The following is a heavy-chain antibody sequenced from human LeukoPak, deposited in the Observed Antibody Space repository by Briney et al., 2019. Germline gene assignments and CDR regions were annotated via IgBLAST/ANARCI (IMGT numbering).Heavy chain of an antibody. J-gene: IGHJ4*02. D-gene: IGHD6-13*01. V-gene: IGHV4-39*01. CDR3: ARQQIAAARFDD. Sequence: SETLSLTCTVSGGSISSDSYYWGWIRQPPGKGLEWIGSIYSGGSTYYNPSLKSRVIISVDTSKNQFSLKVSSVTAADTAVYCCARQQIAAARFDDWGQGTLATVSS. CDR2: IYSGGST. CDR1: GGSISSDSYY.